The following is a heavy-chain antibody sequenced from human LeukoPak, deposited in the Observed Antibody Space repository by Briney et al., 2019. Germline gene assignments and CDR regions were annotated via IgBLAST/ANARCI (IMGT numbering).Heavy chain of an antibody. CDR3: ARGLGDWNRVGY. CDR2: MNPNSGNT. CDR1: GYTFTSYD. J-gene: IGHJ4*02. D-gene: IGHD1-1*01. V-gene: IGHV1-8*01. Sequence: ASVKVSCKASGYTFTSYDINWVRQATGQGLEWMGWMNPNSGNTGYAQKFQGRVNMTRNTSISTAYMELSSLRSEDTAVYYCARGLGDWNRVGYWGQGTLVTVSS.